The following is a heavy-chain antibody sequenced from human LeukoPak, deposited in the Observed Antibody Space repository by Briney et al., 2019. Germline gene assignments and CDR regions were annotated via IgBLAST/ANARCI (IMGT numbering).Heavy chain of an antibody. CDR3: ARGLIVGATSDDY. CDR2: ISGSGGST. D-gene: IGHD1-26*01. CDR1: EFTFSSYA. V-gene: IGHV3-23*01. J-gene: IGHJ4*02. Sequence: GGSLRLSCAASEFTFSSYAMSWVRQAPGKGLEWVTAISGSGGSTYYADSVKGRFTISRDNSKNTLYLQMNSLRAEDTAVYYCARGLIVGATSDDYWGQGTLVTVSS.